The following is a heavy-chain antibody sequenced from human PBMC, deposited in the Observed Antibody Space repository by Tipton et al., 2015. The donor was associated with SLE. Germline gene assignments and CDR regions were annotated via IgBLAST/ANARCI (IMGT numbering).Heavy chain of an antibody. Sequence: TLSLTCAVYGGSLSGYSWSWIRQSPGKGLEWIGEINHGGSTNYNPSLKSRVAISLDTPKNQFSLTLTSVTAADTAVYYCARGVSGYFHYCYMDVWGKGTTVTISS. J-gene: IGHJ6*03. D-gene: IGHD3-16*01. V-gene: IGHV4-34*01. CDR3: ARGVSGYFHYCYMDV. CDR2: INHGGST. CDR1: GGSLSGYS.